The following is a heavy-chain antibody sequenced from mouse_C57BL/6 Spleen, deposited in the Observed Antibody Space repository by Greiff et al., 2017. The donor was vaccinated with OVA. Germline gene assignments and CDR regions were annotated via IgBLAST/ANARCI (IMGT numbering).Heavy chain of an antibody. V-gene: IGHV3-6*01. Sequence: ESGPGLVKPSQSLSLTCSVTGYSITSGYYWNWIRQFPGNKLEWMGYISYDGSNNYNPSLKNRISITRDTSKNQFFLKLNSVTTEDTATYYCARPLYGSSYDWYFDGWGTGTTGTVSS. D-gene: IGHD1-1*01. CDR2: ISYDGSN. CDR3: ARPLYGSSYDWYFDG. CDR1: GYSITSGYY. J-gene: IGHJ1*03.